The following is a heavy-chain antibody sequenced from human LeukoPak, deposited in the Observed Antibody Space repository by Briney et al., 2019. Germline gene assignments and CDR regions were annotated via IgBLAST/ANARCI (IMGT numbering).Heavy chain of an antibody. D-gene: IGHD3-3*01. CDR2: MNPNSGNT. Sequence: ASVMVSCKASGYTFTSYDINWVRQATGQGLEWMGWMNPNSGNTGYAQKFQGRVTMTRNTSISTAYMELSSLRSEDTAVYYCARVGWIFGVVITNYYYYGMDVWGQGTTVTVSS. CDR3: ARVGWIFGVVITNYYYYGMDV. J-gene: IGHJ6*02. CDR1: GYTFTSYD. V-gene: IGHV1-8*01.